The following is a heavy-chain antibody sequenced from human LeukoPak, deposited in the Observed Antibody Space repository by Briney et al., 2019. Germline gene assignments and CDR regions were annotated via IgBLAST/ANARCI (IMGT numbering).Heavy chain of an antibody. CDR2: IYWNDDK. Sequence: ESGPTLVNPTQTLTLTCTFSGFSLSASGVGVGWIRQPPGKALEWLALIYWNDDKRYSPSLKSRLTITKDTSKNQVVLTMTNMDPVDTATYYCAHRRGYYTRASNLFDPWGQGTPAPVSS. CDR1: GFSLSASGVG. CDR3: AHRRGYYTRASNLFDP. V-gene: IGHV2-5*01. J-gene: IGHJ5*02. D-gene: IGHD3-3*01.